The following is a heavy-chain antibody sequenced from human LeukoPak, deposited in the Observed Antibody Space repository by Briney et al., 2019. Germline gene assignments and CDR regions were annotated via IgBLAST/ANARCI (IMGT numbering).Heavy chain of an antibody. D-gene: IGHD5-12*01. CDR2: INSDGSST. V-gene: IGHV3-74*03. J-gene: IGHJ4*02. Sequence: GGSLRLSCEASGFTFSSYWMHWVRQVPGEGLVWVSRINSDGSSTTYADSVKGRFTSSRDNAKNTLNLQMNSLRVEDAAVYYCASEGRVTGYDFDYWGQGTLVTVSS. CDR3: ASEGRVTGYDFDY. CDR1: GFTFSSYW.